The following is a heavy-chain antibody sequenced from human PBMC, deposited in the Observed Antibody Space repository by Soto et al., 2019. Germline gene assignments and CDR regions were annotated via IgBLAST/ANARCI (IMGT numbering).Heavy chain of an antibody. V-gene: IGHV1-18*01. Sequence: QVQLVQSGAEVKKPGASVKVSCKASGYTFTSYGITWVRQAPGQGLEWMGWNSAYNGNTNYAQKAEGRVTMTTDTSTSTAYMELRSLRSRDTAVYYCAGDREWEPQGYYGMDVWGQGTTVTVSS. CDR1: GYTFTSYG. CDR3: AGDREWEPQGYYGMDV. D-gene: IGHD1-26*01. J-gene: IGHJ6*02. CDR2: NSAYNGNT.